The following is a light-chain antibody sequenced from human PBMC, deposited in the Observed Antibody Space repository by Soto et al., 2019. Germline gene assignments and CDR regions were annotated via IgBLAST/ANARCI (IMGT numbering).Light chain of an antibody. CDR3: QQTFSTPLT. CDR1: QSISRY. V-gene: IGKV1-39*01. Sequence: DIQMTQSPSSLSASVGDRVTIPCRASQSISRYLNWYQQKPGKAPNLLIYGTSNLQSGVPSRFSGSGSGTDFTLTISSLQPEDFATYYCQQTFSTPLTFGAGTKVESK. J-gene: IGKJ4*01. CDR2: GTS.